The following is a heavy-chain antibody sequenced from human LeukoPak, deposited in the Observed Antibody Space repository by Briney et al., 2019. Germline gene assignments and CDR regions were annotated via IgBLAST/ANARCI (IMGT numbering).Heavy chain of an antibody. CDR1: GYSFTSYG. D-gene: IGHD2-15*01. Sequence: ASVKVSCKASGYSFTSYGINWARQAPGQGLEWMGWISAYNGNTNYAQRLQGRVTMTTDTSTSTAYMELRSLTSDDTAVYYCARVPSGGPFDYWGQGTLVTVSS. V-gene: IGHV1-18*01. J-gene: IGHJ4*02. CDR2: ISAYNGNT. CDR3: ARVPSGGPFDY.